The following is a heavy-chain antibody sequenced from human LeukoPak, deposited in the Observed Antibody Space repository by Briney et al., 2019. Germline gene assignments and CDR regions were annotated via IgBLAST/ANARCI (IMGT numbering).Heavy chain of an antibody. D-gene: IGHD5-18*01. J-gene: IGHJ4*02. Sequence: PGGSLRLSCAASGFTFSSYAMNWVRQAPGKGLEWVSAISSSGSTIYYADSVKGRFTISRDNAKNSLYLQMNSLRGEDTAIYYCARDGDSYGYGIDYWGQGTLVTVSP. CDR2: ISSSGSTI. V-gene: IGHV3-48*03. CDR3: ARDGDSYGYGIDY. CDR1: GFTFSSYA.